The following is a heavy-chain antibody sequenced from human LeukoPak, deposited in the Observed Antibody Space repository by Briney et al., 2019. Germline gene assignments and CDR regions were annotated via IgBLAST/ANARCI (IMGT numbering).Heavy chain of an antibody. CDR2: INPNSGGT. J-gene: IGHJ4*02. Sequence: GASVKVSCKASGYTLTGYYMHWVRQAPGQGLEWMGWINPNSGGTNYAQKFQGRVTMTRDTSISTAYMELSRLRSDDTAVYYCARRDYSGLNATGSYTHFDYWGQGTLVTVSS. V-gene: IGHV1-2*02. CDR3: ARRDYSGLNATGSYTHFDY. CDR1: GYTLTGYY. D-gene: IGHD3-10*01.